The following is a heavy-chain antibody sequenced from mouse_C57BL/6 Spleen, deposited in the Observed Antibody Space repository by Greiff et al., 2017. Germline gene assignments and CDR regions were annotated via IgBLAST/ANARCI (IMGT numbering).Heavy chain of an antibody. J-gene: IGHJ1*03. V-gene: IGHV1-39*01. Sequence: EVKLQESGPELVKPGASVKISCKASGYSFTDYNMNWVKQSNGKSLEWIGVINPNHGTTSYNQKFKGKATLTVDQSSSTAYMQLNSLTSEDSAVYYCARSSITRVVAGGGYFDVWGTGTTVTVSS. CDR1: GYSFTDYN. CDR2: INPNHGTT. D-gene: IGHD1-1*01. CDR3: ARSSITRVVAGGGYFDV.